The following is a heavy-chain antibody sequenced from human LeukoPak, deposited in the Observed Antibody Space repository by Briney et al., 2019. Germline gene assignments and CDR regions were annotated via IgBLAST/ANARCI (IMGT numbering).Heavy chain of an antibody. J-gene: IGHJ4*02. V-gene: IGHV3-66*01. CDR2: IYSGGST. D-gene: IGHD6-19*01. CDR1: GFTFSSYA. CDR3: ARDIAVAGTSLDY. Sequence: GGSLRLSCAASGFTFSSYAMSWVRQAPGKGLEWVSVIYSGGSTYYADSVKGRFTISRDNSKNTLYLQMNSLRAEDTAVYYCARDIAVAGTSLDYWGQGTLVTVSS.